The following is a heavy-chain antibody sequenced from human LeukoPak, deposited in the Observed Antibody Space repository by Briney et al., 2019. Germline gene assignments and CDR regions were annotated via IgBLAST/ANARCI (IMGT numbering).Heavy chain of an antibody. CDR3: ATPLWFGERYYYYGMDV. CDR1: GYTFTGYY. Sequence: GASVKVSCKASGYTFTGYYMHWVRQAPGQGLEWMGWINPNSGGTNYAQKFQGRVTMTRDTSISTAYMELSRLRSDGTAVYYCATPLWFGERYYYYGMDVWGQGTTVTVSS. D-gene: IGHD3-10*01. J-gene: IGHJ6*02. V-gene: IGHV1-2*02. CDR2: INPNSGGT.